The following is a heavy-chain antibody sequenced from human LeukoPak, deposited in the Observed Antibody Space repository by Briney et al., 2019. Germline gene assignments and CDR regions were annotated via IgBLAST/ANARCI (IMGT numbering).Heavy chain of an antibody. CDR3: AKVIRSSGWYVDS. V-gene: IGHV3-23*01. Sequence: PGGSLRLSCAASGFTFSTYAMSWVRRAPGKGLEWVSGISGSGNSAYYADSVKGRFTISRDNSKNTLYLQMNSLRAEDTAVYYCAKVIRSSGWYVDSWGQGTLVTVSS. CDR1: GFTFSTYA. CDR2: ISGSGNSA. D-gene: IGHD6-19*01. J-gene: IGHJ4*02.